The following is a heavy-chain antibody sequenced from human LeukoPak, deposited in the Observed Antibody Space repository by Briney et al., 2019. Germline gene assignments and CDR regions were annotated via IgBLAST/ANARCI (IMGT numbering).Heavy chain of an antibody. D-gene: IGHD3-22*01. J-gene: IGHJ3*02. CDR3: ARAIVVVPKNYAFDI. CDR1: GGTFSSYA. Sequence: ASVKVSCKASGGTFSSYAISWVRQAPGRGLEWMGGIIPIFGTANYAQKFQGRVTITTDESTSTAYMELSSLRSEDTAVYYCARAIVVVPKNYAFDIWGQGTMVTVSS. V-gene: IGHV1-69*05. CDR2: IIPIFGTA.